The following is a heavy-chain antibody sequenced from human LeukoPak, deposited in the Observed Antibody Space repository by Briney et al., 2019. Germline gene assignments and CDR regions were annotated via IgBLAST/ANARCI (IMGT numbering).Heavy chain of an antibody. V-gene: IGHV4-59*01. CDR1: GGSISSYY. D-gene: IGHD3-22*01. J-gene: IGHJ3*02. CDR2: IYYSGST. Sequence: PSETLSLTCTVSGGSISSYYWSWIRQPPGKGLEWIGYIYYSGSTNYNPSLKSRVTISVDTSKNQFSLKLSSVTAADTAVYYCARGFNSDSSGYYWNAFDIWGQGTMVTVSS. CDR3: ARGFNSDSSGYYWNAFDI.